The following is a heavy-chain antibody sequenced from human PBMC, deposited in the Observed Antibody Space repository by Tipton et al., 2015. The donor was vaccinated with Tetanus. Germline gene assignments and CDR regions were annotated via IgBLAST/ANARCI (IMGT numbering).Heavy chain of an antibody. J-gene: IGHJ4*02. CDR2: VSYSGRT. Sequence: TLSLTCTVSGGSVRSGSYSWNWIRQPPGKGLEWLAYVSYSGRTNSNYSLKSRIIVSQDTSKNQFSLRLTSVTAADTAVYYCARHLTYTYTSRYFDYWGLGTLVTVSS. V-gene: IGHV4-61*01. CDR1: GGSVRSGSYS. D-gene: IGHD5-18*01. CDR3: ARHLTYTYTSRYFDY.